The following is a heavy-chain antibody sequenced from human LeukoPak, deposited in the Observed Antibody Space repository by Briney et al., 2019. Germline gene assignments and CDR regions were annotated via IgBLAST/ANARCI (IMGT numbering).Heavy chain of an antibody. CDR2: INAYNCNP. D-gene: IGHD3-3*01. J-gene: IGHJ4*02. CDR1: GYTFTSYG. CDR3: AICISIFGVVGSAGGY. V-gene: IGHV1-18*01. Sequence: ASVQVSCQASGYTFTSYGISGVRQPPGQGVAWMGWINAYNCNPNYAQKLQGRVTIPPDKSTQTADMEPRRLRSDETAVCNLAICISIFGVVGSAGGYWGQGTLVTVSS.